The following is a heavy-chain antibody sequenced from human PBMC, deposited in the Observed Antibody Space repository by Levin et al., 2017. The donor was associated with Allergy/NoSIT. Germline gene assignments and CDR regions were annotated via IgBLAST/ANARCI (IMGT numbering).Heavy chain of an antibody. J-gene: IGHJ3*02. CDR3: AREAVVPAAILGYDAFDI. V-gene: IGHV3-7*04. CDR2: IKQDGSEK. D-gene: IGHD2-2*01. CDR1: GFTFSSYW. Sequence: LSLTCAASGFTFSSYWMSWVRQAPGKGLEWVANIKQDGSEKYYVDSVKGRFTISRDNAKNSLYLQMNSLRAEDTAVYYCAREAVVPAAILGYDAFDIWGQGTMVTVSS.